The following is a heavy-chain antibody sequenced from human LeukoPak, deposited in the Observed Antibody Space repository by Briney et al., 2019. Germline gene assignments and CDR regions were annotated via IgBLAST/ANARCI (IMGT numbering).Heavy chain of an antibody. CDR3: ARDGIMVYASYYYYYMDV. CDR2: IYYSGST. CDR1: GASISSSNYY. J-gene: IGHJ6*03. D-gene: IGHD2-8*01. Sequence: PSETLSLTCTVSGASISSSNYYWGWLRQPPGKGLEWTGNIYYSGSTYYNPSLKSRVTISVDTSKNQFSLKLSSVTAADAAVYYCARDGIMVYASYYYYYMDVWGKGTTVTVSS. V-gene: IGHV4-39*07.